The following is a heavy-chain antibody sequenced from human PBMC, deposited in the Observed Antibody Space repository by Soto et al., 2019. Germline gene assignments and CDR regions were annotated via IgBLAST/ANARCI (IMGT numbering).Heavy chain of an antibody. Sequence: GGSLRLSCAASGFTFSTYAMSWVRQAPGKGLEWVSAISGSGGSTYYADSVKGRFTISRDNSKNTLYLQMNSLRAEDTAVYYCATRGGAAGPYTKYYFDYWGQGTLVTVSS. CDR3: ATRGGAAGPYTKYYFDY. J-gene: IGHJ4*02. CDR1: GFTFSTYA. D-gene: IGHD6-13*01. CDR2: ISGSGGST. V-gene: IGHV3-23*01.